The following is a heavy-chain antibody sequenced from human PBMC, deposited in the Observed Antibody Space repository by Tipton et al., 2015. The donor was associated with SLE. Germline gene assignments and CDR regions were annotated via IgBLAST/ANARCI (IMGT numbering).Heavy chain of an antibody. V-gene: IGHV4-38-2*02. CDR3: ARERGMLLRGWFDP. Sequence: TLYLTCTVSSYYISSGYYWGWIRQQPGKGLEWIGSIYHSGRNYYNPPLKSRVTISVDTSKNQFSLKVISVTAAEKAVYYCARERGMLLRGWFDPWGPGTLVTVSS. J-gene: IGHJ5*02. CDR2: IYHSGRN. CDR1: SYYISSGYY. D-gene: IGHD2-8*01.